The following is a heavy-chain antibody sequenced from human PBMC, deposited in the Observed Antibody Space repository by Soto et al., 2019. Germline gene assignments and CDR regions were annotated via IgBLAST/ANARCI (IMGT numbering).Heavy chain of an antibody. J-gene: IGHJ5*02. Sequence: PSETLSLTCAVYGGSFSGYYWSWIRQPQGKGLEWIGEINHSGSTNYSPSLKSRVTISVDTSKNQFSLKLNSVTAADTAVYYCARGDLSGPWGQGTLVTVSS. D-gene: IGHD3-16*01. CDR1: GGSFSGYY. CDR3: ARGDLSGP. CDR2: INHSGST. V-gene: IGHV4-34*01.